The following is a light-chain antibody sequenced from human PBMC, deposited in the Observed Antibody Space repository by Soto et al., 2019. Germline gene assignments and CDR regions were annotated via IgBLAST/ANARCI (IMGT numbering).Light chain of an antibody. CDR1: QSVSSSY. CDR2: GAS. J-gene: IGKJ1*01. Sequence: EIVLTRSPGTLSLSPGERATLSCRASQSVSSSYLAWYQQKPGQAPRLLIYGASSRATGIPDRFSGSGSGTDFTLTISRLEPEDFAVYYCQQYTSSPEWTFGQGTKVDI. CDR3: QQYTSSPEWT. V-gene: IGKV3-20*01.